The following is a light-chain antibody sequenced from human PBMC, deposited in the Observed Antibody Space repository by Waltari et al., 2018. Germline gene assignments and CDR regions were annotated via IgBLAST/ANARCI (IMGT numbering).Light chain of an antibody. J-gene: IGKJ4*01. CDR2: AAS. CDR1: QSISSY. Sequence: DIQMTQSPSSLSASVGDRVTITCRASQSISSYLNWYQQKPGKAPKLLIYAASSLQSGVPSRFSGSRSRTNFTLTIISLQPEDFATYYCQQSYSTPTFGGGPKVEIK. CDR3: QQSYSTPT. V-gene: IGKV1-39*01.